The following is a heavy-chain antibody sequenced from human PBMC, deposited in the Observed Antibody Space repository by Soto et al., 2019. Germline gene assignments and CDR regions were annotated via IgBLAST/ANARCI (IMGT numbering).Heavy chain of an antibody. CDR2: IYYSGST. Sequence: PSETLSLTCTVSGGSISSYYWSWIRQPPGKGLEWIGYIYYSGSTYYNPSLKSRVTISVDTSKNQFSLKLSSVTAADTAVYYCARLGGSNYAVDFDYWGQGTLVTVSS. J-gene: IGHJ4*02. V-gene: IGHV4-59*08. D-gene: IGHD4-4*01. CDR3: ARLGGSNYAVDFDY. CDR1: GGSISSYY.